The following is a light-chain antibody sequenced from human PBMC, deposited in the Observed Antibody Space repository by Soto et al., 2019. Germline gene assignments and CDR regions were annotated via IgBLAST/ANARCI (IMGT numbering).Light chain of an antibody. Sequence: DIQMTQSPSSLSASIGDRVTITCRASQSITRDLSWYQQKPGEAPKLLIYAATGLHTGVSSRFSGSGSVTDFTLTINNLQPEDFATYYCQQSFLNPWTFGPGTEVGVK. CDR1: QSITRD. CDR2: AAT. V-gene: IGKV1-39*01. J-gene: IGKJ1*01. CDR3: QQSFLNPWT.